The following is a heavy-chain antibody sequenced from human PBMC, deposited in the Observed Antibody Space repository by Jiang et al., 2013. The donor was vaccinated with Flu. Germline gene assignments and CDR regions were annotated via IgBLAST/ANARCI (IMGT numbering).Heavy chain of an antibody. CDR2: IDYSERT. J-gene: IGHJ6*04. V-gene: IGHV4-59*13. Sequence: TVSGASIDGYYWSWIRKPPGKGLEWIGHIDYSERTNYNPSLESRVTISVDTSKTQFSPKMSSVTAADTAIYYCARDLVYFGDRSSSFGMDVWGKGTTVTVSS. CDR1: GASIDGYY. CDR3: ARDLVYFGDRSSSFGMDV. D-gene: IGHD3-10*01.